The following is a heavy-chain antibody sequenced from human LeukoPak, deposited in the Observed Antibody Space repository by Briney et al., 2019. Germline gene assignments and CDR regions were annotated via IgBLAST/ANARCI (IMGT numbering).Heavy chain of an antibody. J-gene: IGHJ4*02. Sequence: GGSLRLSCAASGFTFSSYWVSWVRQAPGKGLEWVANIKQDGSEKYYVDSVKGRFTISRDNAKNSLYLQMNSLRAEDTAVYYCARGPGYYYDSWGQGTLVTVSS. CDR3: ARGPGYYYDS. D-gene: IGHD2-2*01. CDR1: GFTFSSYW. CDR2: IKQDGSEK. V-gene: IGHV3-7*01.